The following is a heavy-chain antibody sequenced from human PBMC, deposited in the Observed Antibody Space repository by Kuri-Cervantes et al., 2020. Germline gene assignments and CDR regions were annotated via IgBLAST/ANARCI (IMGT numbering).Heavy chain of an antibody. J-gene: IGHJ6*02. CDR1: GFTFSSYG. CDR2: ISYEGSNS. V-gene: IGHV3-30*03. D-gene: IGHD6-13*01. Sequence: GESLKISCAASGFTFSSYGMHWVRQAPGKGLEWVAVISYEGSNSNYADSVKGRFTISRDNSKNTLYLQMNSLRAEDTAVYYCARESSSPGKYYYYYGMDVWGQGTTVTVSS. CDR3: ARESSSPGKYYYYYGMDV.